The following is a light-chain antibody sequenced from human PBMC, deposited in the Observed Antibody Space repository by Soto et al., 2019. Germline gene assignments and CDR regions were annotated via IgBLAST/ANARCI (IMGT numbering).Light chain of an antibody. Sequence: ALTQPASVSGSPGQSITISCTGTSSDIGGYNYVSWYQHLPGKAPKLMIYDVSNRPSGVSDRFSGSKSGNTASLTNSGLQAEDEADYYCSSFTPTSTHVFGSGTKVTVL. CDR2: DVS. V-gene: IGLV2-14*03. CDR1: SSDIGGYNY. CDR3: SSFTPTSTHV. J-gene: IGLJ1*01.